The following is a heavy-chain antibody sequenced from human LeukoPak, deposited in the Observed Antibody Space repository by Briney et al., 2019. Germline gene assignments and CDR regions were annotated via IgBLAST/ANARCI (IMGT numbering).Heavy chain of an antibody. CDR2: IIPIFGTA. CDR3: AREGPAYITMVRGVLSH. V-gene: IGHV1-69*13. D-gene: IGHD3-10*01. CDR1: GGTFSSYA. Sequence: SVKVSCKASGGTFSSYAISWVRQAPGQGLEWMGGIIPIFGTANYAQKFQGRVTITADESTSTDYMELSSLRSEDTAVYYCAREGPAYITMVRGVLSHWGQGTLVTVSS. J-gene: IGHJ4*02.